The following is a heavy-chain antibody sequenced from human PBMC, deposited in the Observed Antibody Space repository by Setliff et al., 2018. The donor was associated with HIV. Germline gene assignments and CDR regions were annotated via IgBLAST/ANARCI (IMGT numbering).Heavy chain of an antibody. J-gene: IGHJ4*02. CDR3: ARDRGRRGQLWLHFDY. D-gene: IGHD5-18*01. V-gene: IGHV1-2*02. CDR1: EYSFTSYD. Sequence: ASVKVSCKPSEYSFTSYDINWVRQATGQGLEWMGWLNPNRGGTNYAQKFHGRVTMNRDTSITTAYMELSRLSSVTAADTAVYYCARDRGRRGQLWLHFDYWGQGTLVTVSS. CDR2: LNPNRGGT.